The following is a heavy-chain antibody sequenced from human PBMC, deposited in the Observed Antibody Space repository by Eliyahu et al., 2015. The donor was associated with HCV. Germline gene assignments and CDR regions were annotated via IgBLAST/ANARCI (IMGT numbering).Heavy chain of an antibody. CDR3: ARGGPIRFLQWSPRRGHNWFDP. V-gene: IGHV4-34*01. J-gene: IGHJ5*02. D-gene: IGHD3-3*01. Sequence: QVQLQQWGAGLLKPSETLSLTCAVYGGSFSGYYWSWIRQPPGKGLGWIGEIDHSGSTNYNPSLKSRVTISVDTSKNQFSLKLSSVTAADTAVYYCARGGPIRFLQWSPRRGHNWFDPWGQGTLVTVSS. CDR2: IDHSGST. CDR1: GGSFSGYY.